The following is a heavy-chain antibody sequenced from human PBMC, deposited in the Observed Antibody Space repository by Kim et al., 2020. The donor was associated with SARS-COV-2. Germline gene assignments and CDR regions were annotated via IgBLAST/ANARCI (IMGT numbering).Heavy chain of an antibody. J-gene: IGHJ6*02. CDR1: GYTLTELS. Sequence: ASVKVSCKVSGYTLTELSMHWVRQAPGKGLEWMGGFDPEDGETIYAQKFQGRVTMTEDTSTDTAYMELSSLRSEDTAVYYCATDNGRVRYCSGGSCYGYYYYGMDVWGQGTTVTVSS. CDR3: ATDNGRVRYCSGGSCYGYYYYGMDV. CDR2: FDPEDGET. V-gene: IGHV1-24*01. D-gene: IGHD2-15*01.